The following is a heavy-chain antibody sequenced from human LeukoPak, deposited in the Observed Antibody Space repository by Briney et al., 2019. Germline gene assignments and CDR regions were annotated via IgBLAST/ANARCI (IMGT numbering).Heavy chain of an antibody. CDR3: VRSLRSADF. CDR2: ISTDGSQT. J-gene: IGHJ4*02. Sequence: GGSLRLSCEASGFTFSNYWMHWVRQPPGKGLMWVSQISTDGSQTFYADSVKGRFTISRDNAQNTLFLQMDSLRPEDTAVYYCVRSLRSADFWGQGTLVTVSS. CDR1: GFTFSNYW. V-gene: IGHV3-74*01.